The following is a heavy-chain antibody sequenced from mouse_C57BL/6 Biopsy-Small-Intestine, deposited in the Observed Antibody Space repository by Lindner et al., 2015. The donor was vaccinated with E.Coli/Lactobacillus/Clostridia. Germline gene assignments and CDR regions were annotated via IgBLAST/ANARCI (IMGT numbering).Heavy chain of an antibody. D-gene: IGHD2-4*01. J-gene: IGHJ1*01. CDR1: GDSFRNSA. CDR3: ARGRHGYFDSHYFDF. V-gene: IGHV1-4*01. CDR2: FIPIFGSA. Sequence: SVKVSCKASGDSFRNSAMTWVRQVPGQGLEWMGCFIPIFGSANYAQEFQGRLTITADESADGSTTTVYMELSSLRSDDAAVYYCARGRHGYFDSHYFDFWGQGTLVTVSS.